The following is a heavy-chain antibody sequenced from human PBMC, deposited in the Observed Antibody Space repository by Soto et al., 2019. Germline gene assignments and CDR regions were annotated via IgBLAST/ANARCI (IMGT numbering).Heavy chain of an antibody. Sequence: ASVKVSCKASGYTFTSYGISWVRQAPGQGLEWMGWNSAYNGNTNYAQKYQGRVTITADESTSTAYKELSSLRSEDTAVYYCARDVYCSVGSCGPNWFDPWGQGTLVTVSS. J-gene: IGHJ5*02. V-gene: IGHV1-18*01. CDR3: ARDVYCSVGSCGPNWFDP. D-gene: IGHD2-15*01. CDR2: NSAYNGNT. CDR1: GYTFTSYG.